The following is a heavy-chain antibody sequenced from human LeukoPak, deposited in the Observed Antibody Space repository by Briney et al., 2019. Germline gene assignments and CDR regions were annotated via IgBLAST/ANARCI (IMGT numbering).Heavy chain of an antibody. D-gene: IGHD5-18*01. J-gene: IGHJ4*02. CDR1: GFTFSYHW. V-gene: IGHV3-7*01. Sequence: GGSLTLSCAASGFTFSYHWMTWVRQAPRKGLEWVANIKNDGTVKNYVDSVKGRFTISRDNAKNSLYLQMNSLGAEDTGVYYCAKDSYSKGDYWGQGVLVTVSS. CDR3: AKDSYSKGDY. CDR2: IKNDGTVK.